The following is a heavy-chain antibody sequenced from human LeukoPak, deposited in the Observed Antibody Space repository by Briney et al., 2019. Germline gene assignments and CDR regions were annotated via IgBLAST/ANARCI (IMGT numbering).Heavy chain of an antibody. V-gene: IGHV3-21*01. CDR2: ISSSSSYI. CDR1: GFTFSSYS. J-gene: IGHJ3*02. Sequence: PGGSLRLSCAASGFTFSSYSMNWVRQAPGKGLEWVSSISSSSSYIYYAYSVKGRFTISRDNAKNSLYLQMNSLRAEDTAVYDCARGDFGIWGQGTMVTVSS. CDR3: ARGDFGI.